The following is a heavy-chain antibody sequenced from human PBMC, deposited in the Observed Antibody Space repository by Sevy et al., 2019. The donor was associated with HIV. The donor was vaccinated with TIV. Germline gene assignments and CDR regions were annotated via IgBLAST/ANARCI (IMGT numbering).Heavy chain of an antibody. D-gene: IGHD3-22*01. CDR1: GLSFRSYE. CDR3: ATSRRDYYNYYFDY. Sequence: GGSLRLSCAASGLSFRSYELNWVRQAPGKGLQWISYISTGGGTIFYADSVKGRFTISRDNAKNSVFLQMNSLRAEDTAVYFCATSRRDYYNYYFDYWGHGTLVTVS. J-gene: IGHJ4*01. V-gene: IGHV3-48*03. CDR2: ISTGGGTI.